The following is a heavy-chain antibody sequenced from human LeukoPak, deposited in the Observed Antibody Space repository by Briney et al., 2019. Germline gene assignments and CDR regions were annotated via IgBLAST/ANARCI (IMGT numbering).Heavy chain of an antibody. CDR1: GYTFTSYY. D-gene: IGHD3-3*01. Sequence: ASVKVSCKASGYTFTSYYMHWVRQAPGQGIECMGIINPSGGSTSYAQKFQGRITMTRDTSTSTVYMELSSLRSEDTAVYYCARGLSFAAGYDFWSGYYRNYWGQGTLVTVSS. CDR2: INPSGGST. V-gene: IGHV1-46*01. CDR3: ARGLSFAAGYDFWSGYYRNY. J-gene: IGHJ4*02.